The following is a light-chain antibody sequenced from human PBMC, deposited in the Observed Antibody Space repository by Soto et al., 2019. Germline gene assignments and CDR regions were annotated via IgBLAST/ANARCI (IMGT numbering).Light chain of an antibody. CDR1: SSDVGSYNL. Sequence: QSVLTQPASVSGSPGQSITISCTGTSSDVGSYNLVSWYQQHPDKAPKLIIYEGNKRPAGVSNRFSGSKSRNTASLTISGLQAEDEADYYCCSYAGSRTSWVFGGGTKLTVL. J-gene: IGLJ3*02. V-gene: IGLV2-23*01. CDR2: EGN. CDR3: CSYAGSRTSWV.